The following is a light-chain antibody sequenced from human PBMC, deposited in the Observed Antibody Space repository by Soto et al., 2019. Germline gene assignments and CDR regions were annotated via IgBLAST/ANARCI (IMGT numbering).Light chain of an antibody. V-gene: IGLV2-23*01. CDR2: EGS. CDR3: CSYAGSSTPYV. CDR1: SSDVGSYNL. Sequence: QYVLTQPPSVSGAPGQRVTISCTGTSSDVGSYNLVSWYQQHPGKAPKLMIYEGSKRPSGVSNRFSGSKSGNTASLTISGLQAEDEADYYCCSYAGSSTPYVFGTGTKVTVL. J-gene: IGLJ1*01.